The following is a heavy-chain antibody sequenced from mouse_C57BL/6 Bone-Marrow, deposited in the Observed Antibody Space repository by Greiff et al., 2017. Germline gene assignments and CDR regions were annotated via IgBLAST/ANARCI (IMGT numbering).Heavy chain of an antibody. V-gene: IGHV2-5*01. CDR3: AKNWGYGSSYGYAMDY. CDR1: GFSLTSYG. D-gene: IGHD1-1*01. CDR2: IWRGGST. J-gene: IGHJ4*01. Sequence: QVQLQQSGPGLVQPSQSLSITCTVSGFSLTSYGVHWVRQSPGKGLEWVGVIWRGGSTDYKAAFMSSLSITKDNSKIQVFFTINSRQADDTAIYYCAKNWGYGSSYGYAMDYWGQGTSVTVSS.